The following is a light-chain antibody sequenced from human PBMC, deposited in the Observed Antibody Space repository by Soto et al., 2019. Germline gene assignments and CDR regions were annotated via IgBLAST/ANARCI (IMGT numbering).Light chain of an antibody. CDR2: EVS. J-gene: IGLJ2*01. Sequence: QSVLTQAPSVSGSAGQSVTISCTGTSSDVGSYNRVSWYQQPPGTAPKLMIYEVSNRPSGVPDRFSGSKSGNTASLTICGVQAEDEADYYCSSYTSSSPLFGGGTKLTVL. V-gene: IGLV2-18*02. CDR1: SSDVGSYNR. CDR3: SSYTSSSPL.